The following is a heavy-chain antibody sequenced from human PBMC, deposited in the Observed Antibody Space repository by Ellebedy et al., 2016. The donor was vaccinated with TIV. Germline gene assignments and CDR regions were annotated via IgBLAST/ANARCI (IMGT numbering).Heavy chain of an antibody. CDR2: IGTAGDT. V-gene: IGHV3-13*01. Sequence: GGSLRLSCAASGFTFRSYDMHWVRQATGNGLEWVSAIGTAGDTYYTGSVKGRFTISRENAKNSLYLQMNSLRAEDTDVYYCARVRFGDTAVDYWGQGTLVTVSS. CDR3: ARVRFGDTAVDY. CDR1: GFTFRSYD. D-gene: IGHD5-18*01. J-gene: IGHJ4*02.